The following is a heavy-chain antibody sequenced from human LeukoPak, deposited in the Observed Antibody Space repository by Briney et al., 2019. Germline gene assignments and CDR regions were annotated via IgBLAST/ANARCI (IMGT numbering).Heavy chain of an antibody. CDR2: ISGISTNI. Sequence: GGSLRLSCSASGFTFSDYDMNWVRQAPGKGLEWVSYISGISTNIYYGDSVKGRFSISRDNAKNSVYLQMNSLGVEDTAIYYCGRAFPPLRTSSAGDLWGQGILVTVSS. V-gene: IGHV3-69-1*02. D-gene: IGHD3-16*01. CDR1: GFTFSDYD. CDR3: GRAFPPLRTSSAGDL. J-gene: IGHJ4*02.